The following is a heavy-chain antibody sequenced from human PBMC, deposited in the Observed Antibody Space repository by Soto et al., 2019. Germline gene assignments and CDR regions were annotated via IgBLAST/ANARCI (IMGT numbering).Heavy chain of an antibody. Sequence: QVQLVESGGGVVQPGRSLRLSCAASGFTFSSYGMHWVRQAPGKGLEWVAVISYDGSNKYYADSVKGRLTISRDNSKNTLYLQMNSLRADDTAVYYCAKGTPKNDAFDTWGQGTMVTVSS. CDR1: GFTFSSYG. J-gene: IGHJ3*02. CDR3: AKGTPKNDAFDT. CDR2: ISYDGSNK. V-gene: IGHV3-30*18.